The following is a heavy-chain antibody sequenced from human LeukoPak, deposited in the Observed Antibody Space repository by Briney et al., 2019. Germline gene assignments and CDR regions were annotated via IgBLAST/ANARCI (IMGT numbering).Heavy chain of an antibody. CDR3: ARFGSGWWYNDY. J-gene: IGHJ4*02. V-gene: IGHV4-4*07. CDR2: ISTSGST. Sequence: PSETLSLTCTVSGGSISSYYWSWIRQPAGKGLEWIGRISTSGSTNYNPSLNSRVTISIDTSKNQFSLKLSSVTAADTAVYYCARFGSGWWYNDYWGQGTLVTVSS. CDR1: GGSISSYY. D-gene: IGHD6-19*01.